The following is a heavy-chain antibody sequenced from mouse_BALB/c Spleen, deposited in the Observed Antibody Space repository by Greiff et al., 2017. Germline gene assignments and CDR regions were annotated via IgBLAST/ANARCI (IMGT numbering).Heavy chain of an antibody. Sequence: EVHLVESGGGLVQPGGSRKLSCAASGFTFSDYGMAWVRQAPGKGPEWVAFISNLAYSIYYADTVTGRFTISRENAKNTLYLEMSSLRSEDTAMYYCARAYDFYFDYWGQGTTLTVSS. D-gene: IGHD2-4*01. CDR3: ARAYDFYFDY. CDR1: GFTFSDYG. J-gene: IGHJ2*01. V-gene: IGHV5-15*02. CDR2: ISNLAYSI.